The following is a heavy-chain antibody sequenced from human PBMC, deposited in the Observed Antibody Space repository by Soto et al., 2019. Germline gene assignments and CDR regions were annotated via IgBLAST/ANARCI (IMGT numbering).Heavy chain of an antibody. CDR2: IYYSGST. V-gene: IGHV4-59*01. J-gene: IGHJ6*03. CDR1: GGSISSYY. CDR3: ARARPNDYYYYMDV. Sequence: TSETLSLTCTVSGGSISSYYWSWIRQPPGKGLEWIGYIYYSGSTNYNPSLKSRVTISVDTSKNQFSLKLSSVTAADTAVYYCARARPNDYYYYMDVWGKGTTVTVSS.